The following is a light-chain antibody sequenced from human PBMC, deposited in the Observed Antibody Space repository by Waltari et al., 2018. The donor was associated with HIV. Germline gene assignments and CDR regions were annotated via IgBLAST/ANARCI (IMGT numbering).Light chain of an antibody. CDR1: SSNIGSNY. V-gene: IGLV1-47*01. Sequence: QSVLTQPPSSSGTPGQRFTISCSGSSSNIGSNYVYWYRQLPGTAPKLLIDRSKQRPSGVPDRFSGSKSGTSASLAISGLRSENEADYYCAAWDASLSVWVFGGGTKLTVL. J-gene: IGLJ3*02. CDR3: AAWDASLSVWV. CDR2: RSK.